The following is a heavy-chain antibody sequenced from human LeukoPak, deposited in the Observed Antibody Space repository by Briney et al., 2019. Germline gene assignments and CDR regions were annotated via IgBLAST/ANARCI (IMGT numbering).Heavy chain of an antibody. CDR3: ASGYGDYISEYFKF. Sequence: GESLKISCKGSGFTFTNYWIGWVRQLPGKGLEWRGIIYPGDSHTRYSPSFQGQVTISADNSINTAYLQWGGLRASDTAMYFCASGYGDYISEYFKFWGQGTLVTVSS. CDR2: IYPGDSHT. CDR1: GFTFTNYW. V-gene: IGHV5-51*01. D-gene: IGHD4-17*01. J-gene: IGHJ1*01.